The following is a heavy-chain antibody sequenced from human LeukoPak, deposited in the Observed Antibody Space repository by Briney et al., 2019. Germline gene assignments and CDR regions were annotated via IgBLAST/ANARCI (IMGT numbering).Heavy chain of an antibody. CDR1: GGSINSYY. CDR2: MYSSEST. CDR3: ARGSPLDWYFDL. V-gene: IGHV4-4*08. Sequence: SETLSLTCTVSGGSINSYYWSWIRQPPGKGLEWIGYMYSSESTKYNPSLKSRVTISVDTSGNQFSLKLTSLTAADTAVYYCARGSPLDWYFDLWGRGTLVTVSS. J-gene: IGHJ2*01.